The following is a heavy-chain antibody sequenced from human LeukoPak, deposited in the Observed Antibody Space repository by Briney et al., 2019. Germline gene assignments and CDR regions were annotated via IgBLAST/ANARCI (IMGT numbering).Heavy chain of an antibody. Sequence: ASVKVSCKASGGTFSSYAISWVRQAPGQGLEWMGRIIPIFGTANYAQKFQGSVTITTDESTSTAYMELSSLRSEDTAVYYCARDQFYDSSGYPFDLWGQGTLVTVSS. CDR3: ARDQFYDSSGYPFDL. CDR1: GGTFSSYA. J-gene: IGHJ5*02. D-gene: IGHD3-22*01. CDR2: IIPIFGTA. V-gene: IGHV1-69*05.